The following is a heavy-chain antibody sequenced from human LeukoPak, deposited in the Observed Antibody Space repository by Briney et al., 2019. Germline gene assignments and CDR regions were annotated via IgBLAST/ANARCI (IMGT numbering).Heavy chain of an antibody. V-gene: IGHV3-30*02. CDR1: GFTFSSYG. J-gene: IGHJ4*02. Sequence: GGSLRLSCAASGFTFSSYGMHWVRQAPGKGLEWVAFIRYDGSNKYYADSVKGRFTISRDNSKNTLYLQMNSLRAEDTAVYYCAKDSGEVDDYVWGSYRPPLNWGQGTLVTVSS. CDR2: IRYDGSNK. D-gene: IGHD3-16*02. CDR3: AKDSGEVDDYVWGSYRPPLN.